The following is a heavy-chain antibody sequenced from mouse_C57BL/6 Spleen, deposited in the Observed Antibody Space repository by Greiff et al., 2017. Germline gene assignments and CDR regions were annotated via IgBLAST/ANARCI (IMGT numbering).Heavy chain of an antibody. Sequence: QVQLQQPGAELVKPGASVKMSCKASGYTFTSYWITWVKQRPGQGLEWIGDIYPGSGSTNYNEKFKSKATLTVDTSSSTAYRQLSSLTSEDSAVYYCARAGTAQATDYAMDYWGQGTSVTVSS. CDR2: IYPGSGST. J-gene: IGHJ4*01. D-gene: IGHD3-2*02. CDR3: ARAGTAQATDYAMDY. CDR1: GYTFTSYW. V-gene: IGHV1-55*01.